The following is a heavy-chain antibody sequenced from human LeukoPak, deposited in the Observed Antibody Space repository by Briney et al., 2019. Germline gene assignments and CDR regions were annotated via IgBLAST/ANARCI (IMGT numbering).Heavy chain of an antibody. J-gene: IGHJ3*02. V-gene: IGHV3-33*01. Sequence: RGALRLSCVASRFTFRSYDMHWVRQAPAKGLEWVAVVWYDESNKYYVDSVTGRFTISRDNPKNTLYLQMNSLRVEDTALYYCAREDSSGAFDIWGQGTMVTVSS. CDR3: AREDSSGAFDI. CDR2: VWYDESNK. D-gene: IGHD3-22*01. CDR1: RFTFRSYD.